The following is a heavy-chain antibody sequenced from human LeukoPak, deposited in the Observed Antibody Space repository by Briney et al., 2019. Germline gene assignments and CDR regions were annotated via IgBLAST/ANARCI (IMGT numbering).Heavy chain of an antibody. J-gene: IGHJ3*02. V-gene: IGHV3-7*01. CDR3: ARYYYDDSGYSEDAFDI. D-gene: IGHD3-22*01. Sequence: GGPLRLSCAASGFPFSRYWMTWVRQAPGKGLEWVANIKEDGSDKYYVDSVKGRFTISRDNAKNSVYLQMNSLRVEDTAVFYCARYYYDDSGYSEDAFDIWGQGTMVTVSS. CDR1: GFPFSRYW. CDR2: IKEDGSDK.